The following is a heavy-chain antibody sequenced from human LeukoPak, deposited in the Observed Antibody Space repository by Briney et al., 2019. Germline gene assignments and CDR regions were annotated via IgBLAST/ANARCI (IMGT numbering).Heavy chain of an antibody. J-gene: IGHJ4*02. Sequence: SETLSLTCTVSGDSISNYYWTWIRQPPGKGLEWIGYIYYSGDTNYNPSLKSRVTISLDTSKNQFSLKLTSVTAADTAMYYCARRKAKTPDYFDYWGQGALVTVSS. V-gene: IGHV4-59*08. CDR2: IYYSGDT. CDR3: ARRKAKTPDYFDY. CDR1: GDSISNYY.